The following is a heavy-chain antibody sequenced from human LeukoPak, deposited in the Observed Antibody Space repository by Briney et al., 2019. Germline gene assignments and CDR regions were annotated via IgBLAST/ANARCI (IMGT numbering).Heavy chain of an antibody. J-gene: IGHJ4*02. CDR3: AHRRGKAAPGSYFDY. V-gene: IGHV2-5*01. D-gene: IGHD1-14*01. Sequence: ESGPTLVNPTQTLTLTCTLSGFSVSTSGVAVGRIRQPPGKALEWLALIFWNDDKRYSPSLKSRLTITKDTSKNQVVLTMTNMDPVDTATYYCAHRRGKAAPGSYFDYWGQGTLVTVSS. CDR1: GFSVSTSGVA. CDR2: IFWNDDK.